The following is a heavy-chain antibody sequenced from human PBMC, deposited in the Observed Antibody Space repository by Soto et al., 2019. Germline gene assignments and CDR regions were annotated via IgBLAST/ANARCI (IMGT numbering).Heavy chain of an antibody. CDR2: IIPILGIV. Sequence: QDQLVQSGAEVKKPGSSVKVSCKASGGTFSSYTINWVRQAPGQGLEWMGRIIPILGIVNYAQRFQGRVTITADNSTGTASMPQSRLTSEDTAVYYCSTSPPVRDILTGYGLDFWGLGTLITVSS. D-gene: IGHD3-9*01. J-gene: IGHJ4*01. CDR3: STSPPVRDILTGYGLDF. V-gene: IGHV1-69*02. CDR1: GGTFSSYT.